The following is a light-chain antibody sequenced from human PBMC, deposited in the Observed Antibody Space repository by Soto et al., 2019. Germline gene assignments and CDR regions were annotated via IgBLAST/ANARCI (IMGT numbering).Light chain of an antibody. CDR1: QSVSKY. CDR2: GAS. CDR3: QQYGGSPQT. Sequence: EIVLTQSPGTLALSPGEGATLSCRASQSVSKYLAWYQQKPGQAPRLLIYGASSRATGIPDSFSGSGSGTDFTLTISRLEPEDFAVYYCQQYGGSPQTFGQGTTLDIK. V-gene: IGKV3-20*01. J-gene: IGKJ1*01.